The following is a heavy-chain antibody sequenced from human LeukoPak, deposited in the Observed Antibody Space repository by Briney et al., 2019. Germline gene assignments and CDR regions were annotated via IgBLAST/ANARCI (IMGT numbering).Heavy chain of an antibody. V-gene: IGHV4-30-4*08. Sequence: PSETLSLTCTVSGGSISSGDYYWSWIRQPPGKGLEWIGYIYYSGSTYYNPSLKSRVTISVDTSKNQSSLKLRSVTAADTAVYYCARAGIYGSGSYSPNWFDPWGQGTLVTVSS. J-gene: IGHJ5*02. CDR1: GGSISSGDYY. CDR3: ARAGIYGSGSYSPNWFDP. D-gene: IGHD3-10*01. CDR2: IYYSGST.